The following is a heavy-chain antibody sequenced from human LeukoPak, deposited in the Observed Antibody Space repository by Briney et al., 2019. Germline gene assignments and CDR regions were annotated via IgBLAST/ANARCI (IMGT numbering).Heavy chain of an antibody. J-gene: IGHJ4*02. CDR1: GFTFSSYA. Sequence: PGRSLRLSCAASGFTFSSYAMHWVRQAPGKGLEWVAVISYDGSNKYYADSVKGRFTISGDSSKNTLYLQMNSLRAEDTAVYYCARSRYFDWLCPFDYWGQGTLVTVSS. CDR2: ISYDGSNK. D-gene: IGHD3-9*01. CDR3: ARSRYFDWLCPFDY. V-gene: IGHV3-30*04.